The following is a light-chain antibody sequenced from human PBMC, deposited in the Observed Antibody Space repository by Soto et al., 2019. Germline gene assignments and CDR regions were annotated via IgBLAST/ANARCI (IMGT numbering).Light chain of an antibody. CDR1: SSHIGNNY. V-gene: IGLV1-51*02. Sequence: QSVLTQPPSVSAAPGQKVTISCSGSSSHIGNNYVSWYQQLPGTAPKLLIYENNKRPSGIPDRFSGSKSGTSTTLGITGLQTGDEADYYCGTWDSSLSAAVFGGGTQLTVL. CDR2: ENN. J-gene: IGLJ7*01. CDR3: GTWDSSLSAAV.